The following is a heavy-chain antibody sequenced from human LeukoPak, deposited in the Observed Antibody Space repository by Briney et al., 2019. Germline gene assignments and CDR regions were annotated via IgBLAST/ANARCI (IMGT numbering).Heavy chain of an antibody. Sequence: ASVKVSCKASGYTFTGYYMHWVRQAPGQGLEWMGRTNPNSGGTNYAQKFQGRVTMTRDTSISTAYMELSRLRSDDTAVYYCARDLVATTRDYYYYYMDVWGKGTTVTVSS. V-gene: IGHV1-2*06. CDR2: TNPNSGGT. J-gene: IGHJ6*03. D-gene: IGHD5-12*01. CDR1: GYTFTGYY. CDR3: ARDLVATTRDYYYYYMDV.